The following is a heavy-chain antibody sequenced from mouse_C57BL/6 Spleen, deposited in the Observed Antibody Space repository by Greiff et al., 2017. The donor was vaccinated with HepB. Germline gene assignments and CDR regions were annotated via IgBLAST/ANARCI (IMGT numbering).Heavy chain of an antibody. D-gene: IGHD2-3*01. CDR3: AEGYDYAMDY. J-gene: IGHJ4*01. CDR2: IYPGDGDT. CDR1: GYAFSSSW. Sequence: QVQLKESGPELVKPGASVKISCKASGYAFSSSWMNWVKQRPGKGLEWIGRIYPGDGDTNYNGKFKGKATLTADKSSSTAYMQLSSLTSEDSAVYFCAEGYDYAMDYWGQGTSVTVSS. V-gene: IGHV1-82*01.